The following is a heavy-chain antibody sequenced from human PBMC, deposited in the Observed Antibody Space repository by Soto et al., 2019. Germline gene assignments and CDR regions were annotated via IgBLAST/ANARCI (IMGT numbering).Heavy chain of an antibody. Sequence: QVQLVQSGAEEKKPGASVKVSCKASGYTFTSYAMHWVRQAPGQRLEWMGWINAGNGNTKYSQKFQGRVTITRDTSASSANMELSSLRSEDTAVYYCARALYYYDRCGPFYSWGQGPLVPLS. CDR2: INAGNGNT. CDR1: GYTFTSYA. D-gene: IGHD3-22*01. J-gene: IGHJ4*02. V-gene: IGHV1-3*05. CDR3: ARALYYYDRCGPFYS.